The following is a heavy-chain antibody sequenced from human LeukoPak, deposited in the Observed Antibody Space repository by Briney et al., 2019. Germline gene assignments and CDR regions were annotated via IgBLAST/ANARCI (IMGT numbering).Heavy chain of an antibody. Sequence: GGSLRLSCAASGFTFSDYYMSWVRQAPGKGLEWVSVIYSGGSTYYADSVKGRFTISRHNSKNTLYLQMNSLRAEDTAVYYCARDIMDVWGQGTTVTVSS. CDR3: ARDIMDV. J-gene: IGHJ6*02. V-gene: IGHV3-53*04. CDR1: GFTFSDYY. CDR2: IYSGGST.